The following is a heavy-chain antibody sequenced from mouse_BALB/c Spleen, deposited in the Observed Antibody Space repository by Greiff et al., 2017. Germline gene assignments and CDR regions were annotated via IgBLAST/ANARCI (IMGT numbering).Heavy chain of an antibody. CDR1: GFSLTSYG. Sequence: VKVVESGPGLVAPSQSLSITCTVSGFSLTSYGVHWVRQPPGKGLEWLGVIWAGGSTNYNSALMSRLSTSKDNSKSQVFLKMNSLQTDDTAMYYCARDTVLGYYFDYWGQGTTLTVSS. V-gene: IGHV2-9*02. D-gene: IGHD4-1*01. CDR2: IWAGGST. J-gene: IGHJ2*01. CDR3: ARDTVLGYYFDY.